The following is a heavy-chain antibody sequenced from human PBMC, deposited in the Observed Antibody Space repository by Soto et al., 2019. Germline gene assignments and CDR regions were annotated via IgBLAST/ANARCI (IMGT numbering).Heavy chain of an antibody. V-gene: IGHV4-59*01. Sequence: SETLSLTCSVSGGSLLSYYWTWIRQPPGKGLEWMGHVYYSGSTSYNPSLNSRVTISIDRSKMQFSLSLNSVTTADTAMFYCARAPPLASAGDYYFDSWGQGILVTVSS. J-gene: IGHJ4*02. CDR2: VYYSGST. CDR3: ARAPPLASAGDYYFDS. D-gene: IGHD6-13*01. CDR1: GGSLLSYY.